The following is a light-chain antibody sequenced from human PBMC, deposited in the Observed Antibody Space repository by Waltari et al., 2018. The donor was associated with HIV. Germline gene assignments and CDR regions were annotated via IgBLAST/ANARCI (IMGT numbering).Light chain of an antibody. J-gene: IGLJ2*01. Sequence: QSALTQPPSASGSPGQSVTISCTGTSNDVGAYDYVSWYQQHPGRAPKLLIYEVTKRPSGVADRVSGSKSGNTASLTVSGLQAEDDGHYYCTSYVDNYVVFFGGGTKLTVL. CDR1: SNDVGAYDY. CDR3: TSYVDNYVVF. V-gene: IGLV2-8*01. CDR2: EVT.